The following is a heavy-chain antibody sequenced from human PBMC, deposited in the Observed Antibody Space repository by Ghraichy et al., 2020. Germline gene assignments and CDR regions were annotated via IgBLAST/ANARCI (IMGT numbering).Heavy chain of an antibody. CDR3: ARGALRYDFWSGYYVF. CDR2: INHSGST. Sequence: SETLSLTCAVYGGSFSGYYWSWIRQPPGKGLEWIGEINHSGSTNYNPSLKSRVTISVDTSKNQFSLKLSSVTAADTAVYYCARGALRYDFWSGYYVFWGQGTLVTVSS. CDR1: GGSFSGYY. D-gene: IGHD3-3*01. J-gene: IGHJ4*02. V-gene: IGHV4-34*01.